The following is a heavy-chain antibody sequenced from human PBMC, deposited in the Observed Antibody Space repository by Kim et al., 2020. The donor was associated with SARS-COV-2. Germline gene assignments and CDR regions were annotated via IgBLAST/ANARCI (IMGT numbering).Heavy chain of an antibody. Sequence: TYSPSFQGNVTIAADKSISTAYLQWSSLKASDTAMYYCATLYSNYDWFDPWGQGTLVTVSS. J-gene: IGHJ5*02. D-gene: IGHD4-4*01. CDR3: ATLYSNYDWFDP. V-gene: IGHV5-10-1*01.